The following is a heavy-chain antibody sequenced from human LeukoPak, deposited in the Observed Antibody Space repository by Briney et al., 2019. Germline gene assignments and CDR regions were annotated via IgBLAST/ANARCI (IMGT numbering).Heavy chain of an antibody. CDR3: AKATGYLL. Sequence: GGSLRLSCAASGFTFSNYAMSWVRQAPGKGLEWVSTISNSDGSTYNAGSVKGRFTISRDNSENTLYLQMNSLRADDTAVYYCAKATGYLLWGQGTLVTVSS. CDR2: ISNSDGST. D-gene: IGHD1-14*01. V-gene: IGHV3-23*01. J-gene: IGHJ1*01. CDR1: GFTFSNYA.